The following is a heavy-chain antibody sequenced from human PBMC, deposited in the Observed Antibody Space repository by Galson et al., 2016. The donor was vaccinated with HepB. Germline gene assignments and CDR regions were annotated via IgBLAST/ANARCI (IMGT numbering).Heavy chain of an antibody. D-gene: IGHD2-15*01. V-gene: IGHV4-34*01. CDR3: ARVVVAATNWFDP. J-gene: IGHJ5*02. CDR1: GGSFNAYC. Sequence: ETLSLTCGVSGGSFNAYCWSWIRQPPGKGLEWIGEINYTGSTKYNPSLKSRVNISVDTSKNQFSLKLSSMTAADTAVYYCARVVVAATNWFDPWGQGTLVTVSS. CDR2: INYTGST.